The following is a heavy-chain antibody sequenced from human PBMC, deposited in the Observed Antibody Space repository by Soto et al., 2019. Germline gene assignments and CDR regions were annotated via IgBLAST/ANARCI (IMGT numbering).Heavy chain of an antibody. D-gene: IGHD2-15*01. CDR1: GLTFSTSD. J-gene: IGHJ5*02. V-gene: IGHV3-74*01. Sequence: XGSLRLTSLAGGLTFSTSDMHSIRQVPGKWLEWASRIRIDASHTYYAQSVKGRFTIWRYNAKNTLHGEMNSLRGEDTAVYYCVSDGHRINSSCYGKWFDRWGQGTLVTAAS. CDR3: VSDGHRINSSCYGKWFDR. CDR2: IRIDASHT.